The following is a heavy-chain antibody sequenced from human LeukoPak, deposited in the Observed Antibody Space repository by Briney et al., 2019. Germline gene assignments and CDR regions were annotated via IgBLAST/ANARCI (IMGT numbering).Heavy chain of an antibody. D-gene: IGHD1-7*01. J-gene: IGHJ4*02. CDR2: ISSSSSYI. CDR3: ARDYGTIGRLRPFDY. Sequence: PGGSLRLSCAASGFTFSSYSMNWVRQAPGKGLEWVSSISSSSSYIYYADSVKGRFTISRDNAKNSLYLQMNSLRAEDTAVYYCARDYGTIGRLRPFDYWGQGTLVTVSS. CDR1: GFTFSSYS. V-gene: IGHV3-21*01.